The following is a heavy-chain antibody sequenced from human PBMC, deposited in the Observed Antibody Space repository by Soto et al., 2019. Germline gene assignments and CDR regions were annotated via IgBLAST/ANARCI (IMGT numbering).Heavy chain of an antibody. D-gene: IGHD3-9*01. CDR2: ISSDGDLR. CDR1: GFTFNNFA. Sequence: EVHLLGSGGDLVKPGGSLRLSCEVSGFTFNNFAMSRVRQSPGKGLEWVSTISSDGDLRHYAESVKGRFTISRDNSKSSLSLQMTSLRAEDTALYFCAKVRQRFLDILTGATNFDSWGQGTLVTVSS. V-gene: IGHV3-23*01. J-gene: IGHJ4*02. CDR3: AKVRQRFLDILTGATNFDS.